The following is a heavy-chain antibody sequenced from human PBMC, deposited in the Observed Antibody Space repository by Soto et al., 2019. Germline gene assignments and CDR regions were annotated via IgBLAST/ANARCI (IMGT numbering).Heavy chain of an antibody. CDR3: ARVSGIYYYGMDV. D-gene: IGHD3-10*01. CDR1: GGSFSGYY. CDR2: INHSGGT. V-gene: IGHV4-34*01. Sequence: PSETLSLTCAVYGGSFSGYYWSWIRQPPGKGLEWIGEINHSGGTNYNPSLKSRVTISVDTSKNQFSLKLSSVTASDTVVYYCARVSGIYYYGMDVWGQGTTVTVSS. J-gene: IGHJ6*02.